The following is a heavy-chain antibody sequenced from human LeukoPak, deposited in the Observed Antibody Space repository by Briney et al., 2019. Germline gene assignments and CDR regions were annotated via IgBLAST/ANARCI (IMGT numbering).Heavy chain of an antibody. CDR1: GASISGSC. J-gene: IGHJ5*02. Sequence: SETLSLTCTVSGASISGSCWSWIRQSPGKGLDWIGYIGNTGATNYSPSLNSRVTISVDTSKNQVSLKLNSVTAADTAVYHCARYSTYCDSTSCYQFDLWGQGTLVTVSS. D-gene: IGHD2-2*01. CDR3: ARYSTYCDSTSCYQFDL. V-gene: IGHV4-59*01. CDR2: IGNTGAT.